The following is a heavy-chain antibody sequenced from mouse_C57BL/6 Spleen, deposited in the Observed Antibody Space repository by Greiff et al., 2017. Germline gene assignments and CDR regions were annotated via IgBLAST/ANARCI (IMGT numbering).Heavy chain of an antibody. D-gene: IGHD1-1*01. J-gene: IGHJ1*03. CDR2: INPSSGYT. CDR3: AREGITSVGATRYFDV. Sequence: QVHVKQSGAELAKPGASVKLSCKASGYTFTSYWMHWVKQRPGQGLEWIGYINPSSGYTKYNQKFKDKATLTADKSSSTAYMQLSSLTYEDSAVYYCAREGITSVGATRYFDVWGTGTTVTVSS. V-gene: IGHV1-7*01. CDR1: GYTFTSYW.